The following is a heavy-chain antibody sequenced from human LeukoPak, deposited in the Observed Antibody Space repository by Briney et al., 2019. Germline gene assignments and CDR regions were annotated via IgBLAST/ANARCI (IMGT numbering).Heavy chain of an antibody. CDR2: IRYDGSNK. Sequence: GGSLRLSCAASGFTFSSYGMHWVRQAPGKGLEWVAFIRYDGSNKYYADSVKGRFTISRDNSKNTLYLQMNSLRAEDTAVYYCAKDPNNGIVAPPFDYWGQGTLVTVSS. J-gene: IGHJ4*02. V-gene: IGHV3-30*02. CDR1: GFTFSSYG. D-gene: IGHD6-6*01. CDR3: AKDPNNGIVAPPFDY.